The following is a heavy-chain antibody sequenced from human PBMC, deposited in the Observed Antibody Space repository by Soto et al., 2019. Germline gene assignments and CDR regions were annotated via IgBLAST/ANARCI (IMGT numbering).Heavy chain of an antibody. Sequence: LVKVSCKASGGTFSSYAISWGRQAPGQGLEWMGGIIPIFGTANYAQKFQGRVTITADESTSTAYMELSSLRSEDTAVYYCASIRRMVRGVIITGWFDPWGQGTLVTVSS. J-gene: IGHJ5*02. CDR3: ASIRRMVRGVIITGWFDP. CDR2: IIPIFGTA. D-gene: IGHD3-10*01. CDR1: GGTFSSYA. V-gene: IGHV1-69*13.